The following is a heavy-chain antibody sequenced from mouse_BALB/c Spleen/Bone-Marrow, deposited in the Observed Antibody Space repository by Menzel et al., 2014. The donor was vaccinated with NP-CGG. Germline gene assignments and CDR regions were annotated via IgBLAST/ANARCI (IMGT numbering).Heavy chain of an antibody. Sequence: VQLQQSGAELVKPGASVKLSCTASGFNIKDTYMHWVKQRPEQGLEWIGRIDPANGNTKYDPKFQGKATITTDTSSSTAYLHLSTLTSEDTAVYSCARGGTYAYDRVYFDYWGQGTTLTVSA. CDR2: IDPANGNT. V-gene: IGHV14-3*02. CDR3: ARGGTYAYDRVYFDY. J-gene: IGHJ2*01. CDR1: GFNIKDTY. D-gene: IGHD2-2*01.